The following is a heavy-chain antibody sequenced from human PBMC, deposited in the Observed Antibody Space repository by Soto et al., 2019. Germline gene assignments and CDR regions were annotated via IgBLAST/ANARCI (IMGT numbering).Heavy chain of an antibody. V-gene: IGHV3-74*01. Sequence: EVQLVESGGGLVQPGGSLRLSCAASGFTFSNYWMHWVRQAPGKGPVWVSRINTDGSTTNYADSVKGRFTISRDNAKNTLDLQTTSLGAEDTAVYYCARDLGGYASHWGQGTLVTVSS. CDR3: ARDLGGYASH. D-gene: IGHD3-16*01. CDR1: GFTFSNYW. J-gene: IGHJ4*02. CDR2: INTDGSTT.